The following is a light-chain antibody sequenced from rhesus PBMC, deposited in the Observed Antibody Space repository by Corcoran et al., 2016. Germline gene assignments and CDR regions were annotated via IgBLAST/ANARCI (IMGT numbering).Light chain of an antibody. V-gene: IGKV3S9*01. J-gene: IGKJ1*01. CDR3: QQHNSYPRT. CDR1: QSVSSD. Sequence: EIVMTQSPATLSLSPGERATLSCRASQSVSSDVAWYQQKPEQAPRLLSYGAASRAPGIPDRFSGTVSGTDFTLTISSLEPADFATYFCQQHNSYPRTFGQGTKVEIK. CDR2: GAA.